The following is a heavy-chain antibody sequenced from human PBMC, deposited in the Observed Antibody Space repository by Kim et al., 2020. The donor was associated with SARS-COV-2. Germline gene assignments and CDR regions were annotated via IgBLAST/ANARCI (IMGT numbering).Heavy chain of an antibody. CDR3: ARDWHEVLTGFPEFDH. Sequence: GGSLRLSCEASGFTFNDYFMSWLRPVPGKGLQWVAYISSSGGSIAYRDSVKGRFIISRDNARKSVFLTMNSRRADDTAVYYCARDWHEVLTGFPEFDHWGQGTVVTVSS. CDR2: ISSSGGSI. J-gene: IGHJ4*02. D-gene: IGHD3-9*01. V-gene: IGHV3-11*01. CDR1: GFTFNDYF.